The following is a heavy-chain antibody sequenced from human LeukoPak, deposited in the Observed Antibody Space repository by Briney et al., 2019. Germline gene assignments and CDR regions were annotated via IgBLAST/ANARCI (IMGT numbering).Heavy chain of an antibody. V-gene: IGHV3-66*01. CDR2: IYDGGST. CDR3: ARVSGYYDILTGYMDY. J-gene: IGHJ4*02. Sequence: HAGGSLRLPCAASGFIVSTNYMSWVRQAPGKGLEWVSIIYDGGSTYYADSVRGRFTISRDNSKNTLYLQLNSLRAEDTAVYYCARVSGYYDILTGYMDYWGQGTLVTVSS. D-gene: IGHD3-9*01. CDR1: GFIVSTNY.